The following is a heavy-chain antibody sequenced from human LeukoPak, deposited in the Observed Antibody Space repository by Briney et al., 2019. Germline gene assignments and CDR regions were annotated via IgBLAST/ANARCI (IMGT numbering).Heavy chain of an antibody. CDR1: GDSVDGFY. J-gene: IGHJ5*02. V-gene: IGHV4-4*07. CDR2: IYTSGAT. Sequence: SETLSLTCTVFGDSVDGFYWSWIRQAAGKGPEWLGRIYTSGATNCYPSLKSRVSMSIDTSKNQFSLKLSSVTAADTAVYYCARGRHRATYYDILTGSQGWFDPWGQGTLVTVSS. D-gene: IGHD3-9*01. CDR3: ARGRHRATYYDILTGSQGWFDP.